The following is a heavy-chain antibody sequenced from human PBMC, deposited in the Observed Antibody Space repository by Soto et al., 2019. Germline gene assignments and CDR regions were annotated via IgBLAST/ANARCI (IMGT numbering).Heavy chain of an antibody. Sequence: TVSGGSMRNYFWTWIRQPPGKGLEWIGYIHYSGTTSFFPSYNPSLRSRVTISEDTSKNQFSLKLLSVTTADTAVYFCAAGEASSRNLAPYYLDFWGQGTLVTVS. CDR1: GGSMRNYF. CDR2: IHYSGTT. D-gene: IGHD6-13*01. CDR3: AAGEASSRNLAPYYLDF. V-gene: IGHV4-59*01. J-gene: IGHJ4*02.